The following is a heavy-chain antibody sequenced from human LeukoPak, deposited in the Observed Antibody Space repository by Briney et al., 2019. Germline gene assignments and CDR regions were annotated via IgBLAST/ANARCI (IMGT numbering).Heavy chain of an antibody. CDR3: PRDSPATAMVGFDY. V-gene: IGHV4-39*07. J-gene: IGHJ4*02. Sequence: SETLSLTCTVSGGSISSSSYYWGWIRQPPGKGLEWIGSFDYSGSTYYTPPLQRRVTISVDTSKNQSSLKLSSVTAADTAVYYCPRDSPATAMVGFDYWGQGTLVTVSS. D-gene: IGHD5-18*01. CDR1: GGSISSSSYY. CDR2: FDYSGST.